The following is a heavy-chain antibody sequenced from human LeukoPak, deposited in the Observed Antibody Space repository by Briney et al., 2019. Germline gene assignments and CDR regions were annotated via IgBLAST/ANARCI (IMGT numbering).Heavy chain of an antibody. D-gene: IGHD6-13*01. CDR2: IYPGDSDT. J-gene: IGHJ6*02. CDR1: GYSFTSYW. CDR3: ARQGVAAAGTGSLYYYYYGMDV. V-gene: IGHV5-51*01. Sequence: GESLKIPCKGSGYSFTSYWIGWVRQMPGKGLEWMGIIYPGDSDTRYSPSFQGQVTISADKSISTAYLQWSSLKASDTAMYYCARQGVAAAGTGSLYYYYYGMDVWGQGTTVTVSS.